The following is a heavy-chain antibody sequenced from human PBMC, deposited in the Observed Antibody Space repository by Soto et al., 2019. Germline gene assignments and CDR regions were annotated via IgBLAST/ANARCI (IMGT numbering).Heavy chain of an antibody. Sequence: PSETLSLTCSVSGGSISSSNWWSWVRQPPGKGLEWIGEIYHSGSTNYNPSLKSRVTISVDKSKNQFSLKLSSVTAADTAVYYCARDSRPYDYGDYGHAFDIWGQGTMVTVSS. CDR1: GGSISSSNW. V-gene: IGHV4-4*02. J-gene: IGHJ3*02. CDR3: ARDSRPYDYGDYGHAFDI. CDR2: IYHSGST. D-gene: IGHD4-17*01.